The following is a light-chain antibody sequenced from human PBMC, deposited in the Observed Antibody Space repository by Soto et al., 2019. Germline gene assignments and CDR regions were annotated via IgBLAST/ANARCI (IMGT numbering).Light chain of an antibody. CDR2: DVT. CDR1: SSDVGGYNY. CDR3: SSYTSSSTPDV. Sequence: QSALTQPASVSGSPGQSITISCTGTSSDVGGYNYVSWYQQHPVKAPKLMIYDVTNRSSGVSDRFSGSKSGNTASLTISGLQAEDEADYYCSSYTSSSTPDVFGTGTKVTVL. J-gene: IGLJ1*01. V-gene: IGLV2-14*01.